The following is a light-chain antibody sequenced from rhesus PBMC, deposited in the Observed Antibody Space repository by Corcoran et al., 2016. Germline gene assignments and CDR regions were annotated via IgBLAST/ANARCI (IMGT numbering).Light chain of an antibody. CDR2: GAS. CDR1: QSVGSN. J-gene: IGKJ2*01. V-gene: IGKV3-53*01. CDR3: QHYTTSPPYS. Sequence: QVILTQSPAILSLSPGERATLSCRASQSVGSNLAWYQQKPGQAPWLLIYGASSSAIGIPDRFSGSGSGTEFTLTNSSLEPEDCAMYACQHYTTSPPYSFGQGTKVEIK.